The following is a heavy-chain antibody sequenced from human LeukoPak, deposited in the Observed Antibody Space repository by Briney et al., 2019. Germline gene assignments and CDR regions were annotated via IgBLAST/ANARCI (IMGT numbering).Heavy chain of an antibody. Sequence: ASVKVSCKASGGTFSSYAISWVRQAPGQGLEWMGGVIPIFGTANYAQKFQGRVTITADESTSTAYMELSSLRSEDTAVYYCARDLSGYRFNYWGRGTLVTVSS. CDR1: GGTFSSYA. CDR3: ARDLSGYRFNY. V-gene: IGHV1-69*13. CDR2: VIPIFGTA. D-gene: IGHD5-12*01. J-gene: IGHJ4*02.